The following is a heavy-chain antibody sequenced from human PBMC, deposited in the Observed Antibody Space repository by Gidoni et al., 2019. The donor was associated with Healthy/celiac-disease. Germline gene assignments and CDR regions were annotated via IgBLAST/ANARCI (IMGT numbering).Heavy chain of an antibody. D-gene: IGHD1-7*01. CDR3: ARVLSITGTYPRAFDI. CDR1: GGSFSGYY. V-gene: IGHV4-34*01. Sequence: QVQLQQWGAGLLKPSETLSLTCAVYGGSFSGYYWSWIRQPPGKGLEWIGEINHSGSTNYNPSLKSRVTISVDTSKNQFSLKLSSVTAADTAVYYCARVLSITGTYPRAFDIWGQGTMVTVSS. J-gene: IGHJ3*02. CDR2: INHSGST.